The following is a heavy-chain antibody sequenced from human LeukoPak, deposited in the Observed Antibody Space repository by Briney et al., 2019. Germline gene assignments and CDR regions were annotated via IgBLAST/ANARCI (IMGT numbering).Heavy chain of an antibody. V-gene: IGHV3-21*01. CDR1: GFTFSSHS. D-gene: IGHD6-13*01. Sequence: PGGSLRLSCAASGFTFSSHSLMWVRQAPGKGLEWVSSISPDSGYIYYADSVKGRFTISRDNAKNSLFLQMNSLGAEDTAVYYCAPFSAVTHYYFDYWGQGTLVTVSS. J-gene: IGHJ4*02. CDR2: ISPDSGYI. CDR3: APFSAVTHYYFDY.